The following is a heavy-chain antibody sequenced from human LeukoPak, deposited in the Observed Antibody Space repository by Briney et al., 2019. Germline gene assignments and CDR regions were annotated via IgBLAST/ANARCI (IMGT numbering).Heavy chain of an antibody. D-gene: IGHD3-10*01. CDR2: IYYSGYT. J-gene: IGHJ6*03. CDR3: ARTTTVRGTYYMDV. CDR1: GGSISSYY. V-gene: IGHV4-59*01. Sequence: ETSETLSLTCTVSGGSISSYYWNWIRQPPGKGLEWIGYIYYSGYTNYNPSLKSRVTISVDTSKNQFSLKLSSVTAADTAVYYCARTTTVRGTYYMDVWGKGTTVTISS.